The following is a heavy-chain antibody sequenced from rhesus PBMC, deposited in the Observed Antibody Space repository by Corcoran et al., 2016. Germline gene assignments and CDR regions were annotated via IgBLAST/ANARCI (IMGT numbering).Heavy chain of an antibody. CDR2: IYGGSGST. D-gene: IGHD6-43*01. J-gene: IGHJ4*01. CDR3: ARDRGYSSSYYFDY. CDR1: GYSIRSGYG. V-gene: IGHV4-127*01. Sequence: QVQLQESGPGLVKPSETLSLTCAVSGYSIRSGYGWGWIRQPPGKGLEWIGQIYGGSGSTYYNPSLKSRVTVSKDTSKNQFSLKLSSVTAADTAVYYCARDRGYSSSYYFDYWGQGVLVTVSS.